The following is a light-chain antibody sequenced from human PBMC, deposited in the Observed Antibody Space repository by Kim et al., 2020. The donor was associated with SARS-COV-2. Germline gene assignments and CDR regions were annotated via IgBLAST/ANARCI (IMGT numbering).Light chain of an antibody. V-gene: IGLV3-19*01. CDR1: SLRSYY. CDR2: GKN. CDR3: NSRDSSGNRV. Sequence: VALGQTVRITCQGDSLRSYYASWYQQKPGQAPVRVIYGKNNRPSGIPDRFSGSSSGNTASLTITGAQAEDEADYYCNSRDSSGNRVFGGGTQLTVL. J-gene: IGLJ3*02.